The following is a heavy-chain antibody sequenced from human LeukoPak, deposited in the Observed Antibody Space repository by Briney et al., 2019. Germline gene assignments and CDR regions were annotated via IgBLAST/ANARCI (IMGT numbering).Heavy chain of an antibody. CDR1: GFTFRNHW. CDR3: ATISAQTFDI. D-gene: IGHD5-24*01. J-gene: IGHJ3*02. V-gene: IGHV3-7*01. CDR2: IKPDGIDK. Sequence: GGSLRLSCVGSGFTFRNHWVNWVRQSPRKGLEWVANIKPDGIDKYYVDSARGRFTVSRDNAKNSAFLQMNSLRAEDTAIYYRATISAQTFDIWGQGTLVSVSS.